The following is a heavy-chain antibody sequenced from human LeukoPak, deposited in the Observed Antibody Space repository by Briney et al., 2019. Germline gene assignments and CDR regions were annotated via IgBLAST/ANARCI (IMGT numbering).Heavy chain of an antibody. D-gene: IGHD6-13*01. CDR2: INSNSRYI. Sequence: GGSLRLSCAASGFTLSSYSMNWVRQAPGKGLEWVSSINSNSRYIYYADSVKGRFTISRDNAKNSLFLQMNSLRAEDTAVYYCARSSAAGTAWGQGTLVTVSS. V-gene: IGHV3-21*01. CDR3: ARSSAAGTA. CDR1: GFTLSSYS. J-gene: IGHJ5*02.